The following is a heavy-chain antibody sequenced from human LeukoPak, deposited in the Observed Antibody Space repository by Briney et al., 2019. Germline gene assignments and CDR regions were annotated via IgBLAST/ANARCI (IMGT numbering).Heavy chain of an antibody. V-gene: IGHV3-33*01. J-gene: IGHJ4*02. D-gene: IGHD2-2*01. CDR1: GFTFSSYG. CDR2: IWYDGSNK. CDR3: ARGAKYCSSTSCPNIMLFDY. Sequence: PGRSLRLSCAAPGFTFSSYGMHWVRQAPGKGLEWVAVIWYDGSNKYYADSVKGRFTISRDNSKNTLYLQMNSLRAEDTAVYYCARGAKYCSSTSCPNIMLFDYWGQGTLVTVSS.